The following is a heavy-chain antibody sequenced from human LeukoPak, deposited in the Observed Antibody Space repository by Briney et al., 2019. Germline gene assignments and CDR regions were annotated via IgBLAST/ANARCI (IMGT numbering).Heavy chain of an antibody. D-gene: IGHD1-26*01. J-gene: IGHJ4*02. CDR1: GGSISSYY. V-gene: IGHV4-59*12. CDR2: ILYDGNT. Sequence: SETLSLTCTVSGGSISSYYWGWIRQPPGKGLEWIGYILYDGNTYYNPSLRSRVTISEDTSKNQFSLQLSSVTAADTAVYYCARDLGFGGSSDYWGQGTLVTVSS. CDR3: ARDLGFGGSSDY.